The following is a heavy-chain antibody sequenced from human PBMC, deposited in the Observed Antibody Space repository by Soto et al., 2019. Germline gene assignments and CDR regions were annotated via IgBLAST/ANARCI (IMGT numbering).Heavy chain of an antibody. D-gene: IGHD3-22*01. CDR1: GASIGSFYYY. CDR3: ASIYDSSGYYYGNSWFDP. V-gene: IGHV4-31*02. CDR2: IYYSGGT. J-gene: IGHJ5*02. Sequence: SETLSLTCTVSGASIGSFYYYWSWIRQHPGKGLEWIGYIYYSGGTYYNPSLKSRVTISVDTSKNQFSLELSSVTAADTAVYYCASIYDSSGYYYGNSWFDPWGQGTLVT.